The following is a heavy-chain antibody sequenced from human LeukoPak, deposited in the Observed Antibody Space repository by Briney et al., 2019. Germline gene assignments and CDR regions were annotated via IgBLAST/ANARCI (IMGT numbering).Heavy chain of an antibody. CDR2: MNPNSGNT. CDR3: ARALRYCSSTSCSYWFDP. CDR1: GYTFTSYD. Sequence: ASVKVSCKASGYTFTSYDINWVRQATGQGLEWMGWMNPNSGNTGYAQKFQGRVTITRNTSISTAYMELSSLRSEDTAVYYCARALRYCSSTSCSYWFDPWGQGTLVTVSS. V-gene: IGHV1-8*03. D-gene: IGHD2-2*01. J-gene: IGHJ5*02.